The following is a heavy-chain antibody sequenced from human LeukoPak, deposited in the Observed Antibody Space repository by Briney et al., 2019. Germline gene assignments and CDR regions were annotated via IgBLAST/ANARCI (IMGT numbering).Heavy chain of an antibody. D-gene: IGHD3-9*01. CDR2: ISYDGNNN. CDR1: GFTFSRYG. V-gene: IGHV3-30*18. J-gene: IGHJ4*02. CDR3: AKDQRGDILTGSHFDY. Sequence: PGRSLRLSCAASGFTFSRYGMHWVRQAPGRGLEWVALISYDGNNNYYADSVKGRFTISRDNSKNTLCLQMNSLRAEDTAVYFCAKDQRGDILTGSHFDYWGQGTLVTVSS.